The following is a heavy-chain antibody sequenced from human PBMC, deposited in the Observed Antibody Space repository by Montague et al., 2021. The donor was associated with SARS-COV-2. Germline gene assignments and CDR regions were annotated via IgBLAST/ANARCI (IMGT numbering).Heavy chain of an antibody. J-gene: IGHJ6*02. CDR2: TYYRSKWYN. CDR1: GDSVSSNSAA. Sequence: CAISGDSVSSNSAAWNWIRQSPSRGLEWLGRTYYRSKWYNDYAVXXKGRITINPDTSKNQFSLQLSSVTPEDTAVYYCASGRMVPYSSSWTTLYYYYGMDVWDQGTTVTVSS. D-gene: IGHD6-13*01. V-gene: IGHV6-1*01. CDR3: ASGRMVPYSSSWTTLYYYYGMDV.